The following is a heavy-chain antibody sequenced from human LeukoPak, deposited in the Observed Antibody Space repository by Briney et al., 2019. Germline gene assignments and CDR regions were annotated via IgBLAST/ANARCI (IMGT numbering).Heavy chain of an antibody. CDR2: ISGSGFTI. CDR3: AKDGPYRGYSYGNGWFDP. D-gene: IGHD5-18*01. CDR1: GFTLSNYS. V-gene: IGHV3-48*04. J-gene: IGHJ5*02. Sequence: GGSLRLSCAVSGFTLSNYSMNWVRQAPGKGLEWISYISGSGFTIHYADSVKGRFTISRDNAKNSLYLQMNSLRAEDTAVYYCAKDGPYRGYSYGNGWFDPWGQGTLVTVSS.